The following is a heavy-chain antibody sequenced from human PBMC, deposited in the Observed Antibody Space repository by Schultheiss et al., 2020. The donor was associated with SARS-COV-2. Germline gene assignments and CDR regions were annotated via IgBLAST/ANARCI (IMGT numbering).Heavy chain of an antibody. CDR1: GGSISSYY. Sequence: SETLSLTCTVSGGSISSYYWSWIRQPPGKGLEWIGEINHSGSTNYNPSLKSRVTISVDTSKNHFSLMLSSVTAADTAVYYCARPLQYYFGSGSYVDPWGQGTLVTVSS. J-gene: IGHJ5*02. D-gene: IGHD3-10*01. CDR3: ARPLQYYFGSGSYVDP. V-gene: IGHV4-34*01. CDR2: INHSGST.